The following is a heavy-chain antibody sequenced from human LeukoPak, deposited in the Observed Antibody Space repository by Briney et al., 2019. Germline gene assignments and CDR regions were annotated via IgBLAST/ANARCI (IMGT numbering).Heavy chain of an antibody. J-gene: IGHJ5*02. Sequence: PSETLSLTCTVSGGSISSSSYYWGWIRQPPGKGLVWIGRIYYSGSTYYNPSLKSRVTTSKNQFSLKLSSVTAADTAVYYCARRGVRNWFDPWGQGTLVTVSS. CDR1: GGSISSSSYY. CDR2: IYYSGST. V-gene: IGHV4-39*01. CDR3: ARRGVRNWFDP.